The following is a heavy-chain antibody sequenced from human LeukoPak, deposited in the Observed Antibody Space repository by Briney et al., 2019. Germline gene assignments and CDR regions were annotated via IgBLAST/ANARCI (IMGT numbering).Heavy chain of an antibody. CDR2: IHYSGTT. CDR1: GYSISTGYL. CDR3: ARDGAVSGYSFDY. J-gene: IGHJ4*02. D-gene: IGHD3-22*01. V-gene: IGHV4-38-2*02. Sequence: PSETLSLTCSVSGYSISTGYLWVWIRQPPGKGPEWIGNIHYSGTTYYNPSLNSRVAISVDTSKNQFSLNLRSVTAADTAIYYCARDGAVSGYSFDYWGQGILVAVSS.